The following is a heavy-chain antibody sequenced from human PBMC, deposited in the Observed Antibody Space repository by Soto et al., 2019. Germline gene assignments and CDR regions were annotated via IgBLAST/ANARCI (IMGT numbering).Heavy chain of an antibody. CDR2: IIPIFGTA. CDR3: AHLAYYYDSSGYYTGYFQH. J-gene: IGHJ1*01. V-gene: IGHV1-69*01. Sequence: QVQLVQSGAEVKKPGSSVKVSCKAFGGTFSSYAISWVRQAPGQGLEWMGGIIPIFGTANYAQKFQGRVTITADESTSTAYMELSSLRSEDTAVYYCAHLAYYYDSSGYYTGYFQHWGQGTLVTVSS. D-gene: IGHD3-22*01. CDR1: GGTFSSYA.